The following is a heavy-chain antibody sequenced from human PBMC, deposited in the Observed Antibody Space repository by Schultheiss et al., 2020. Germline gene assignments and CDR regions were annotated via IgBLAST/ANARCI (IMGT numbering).Heavy chain of an antibody. Sequence: GGSLRLSCSASGFTFSSYAMSWVRQAPGKGLEWVSAISGSGGSTYYADSVKGRFTISRDNSKNTLYLQMNSLRAEDTAVYYCAKEADTMVRGVIYNWFDPWGQGTLVTVSS. CDR2: ISGSGGST. V-gene: IGHV3-23*01. J-gene: IGHJ5*02. D-gene: IGHD3-10*01. CDR3: AKEADTMVRGVIYNWFDP. CDR1: GFTFSSYA.